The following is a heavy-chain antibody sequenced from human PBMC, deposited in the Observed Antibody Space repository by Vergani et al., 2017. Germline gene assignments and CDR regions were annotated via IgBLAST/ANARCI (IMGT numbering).Heavy chain of an antibody. D-gene: IGHD3-16*02. V-gene: IGHV4-39*01. CDR3: ARQGGMMITFGGVIAEYNWFDP. CDR2: IYYSGST. J-gene: IGHJ5*02. CDR1: GGSISSSSYY. Sequence: QLQLQESGPGLVKPSETLSLTCTVSGGSISSSSYYWGWIRQPPGKGLEWIGSIYYSGSTYYNPSLKSRVTISVDTSKNQFSLKLSSVTAADTAVYYCARQGGMMITFGGVIAEYNWFDPWGQGTLVTVSS.